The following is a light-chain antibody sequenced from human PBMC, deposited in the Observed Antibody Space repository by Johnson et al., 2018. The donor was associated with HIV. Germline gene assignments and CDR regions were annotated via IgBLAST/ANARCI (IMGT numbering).Light chain of an antibody. V-gene: IGLV1-51*01. CDR2: DNN. J-gene: IGLJ1*01. CDR3: GTWDSSLRVGF. Sequence: QSVLTQSPSVSAAPGQKVTISCSGSSSNIGNNYVSWYQQFPGTAPKLLIYDNNKRPSGIPDRFSGSKSGTSATLDITGLQTGDEADYYCGTWDSSLRVGFFGTGTKVTVL. CDR1: SSNIGNNY.